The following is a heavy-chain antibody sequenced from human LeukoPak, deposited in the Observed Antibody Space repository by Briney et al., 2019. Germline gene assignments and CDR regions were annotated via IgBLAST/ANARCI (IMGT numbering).Heavy chain of an antibody. CDR2: ISSSGSTI. V-gene: IGHV3-48*03. D-gene: IGHD3-10*01. CDR1: GFTFSSYE. CDR3: ARALIGWFGELTKDGSGAFDI. Sequence: GGSLRLSCAASGFTFSSYEMNWVRQAPGKGLEWVSYISSSGSTIYYADSVKGRFTISRDNAKNALYLQMNGLRAEDTAVYYCARALIGWFGELTKDGSGAFDIWGQGTMVTASS. J-gene: IGHJ3*02.